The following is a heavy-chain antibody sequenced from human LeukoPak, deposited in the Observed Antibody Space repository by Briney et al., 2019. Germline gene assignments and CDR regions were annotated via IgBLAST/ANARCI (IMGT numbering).Heavy chain of an antibody. CDR2: ISGSGGST. CDR1: GFTFSSYA. V-gene: IGHV3-23*01. J-gene: IGHJ4*02. D-gene: IGHD1-26*01. CDR3: AKDLSGSYYVADY. Sequence: TGGSLRLSCAASGFTFSSYAMSWVRQAPGKGLEWVSAISGSGGSTYYADSVKGRFTISRDNSKNTLYLQMNSLRAEDTAVYYCAKDLSGSYYVADYWGQGTLVTVSS.